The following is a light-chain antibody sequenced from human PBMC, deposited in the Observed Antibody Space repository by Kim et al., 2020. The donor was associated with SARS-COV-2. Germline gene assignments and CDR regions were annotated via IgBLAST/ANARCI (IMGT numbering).Light chain of an antibody. Sequence: ELTQPPSASGTPGQRVTISCSGSSSNIGSNNVNWYQQLPGTAPKLLIYSNDQRPSGVSDRFSGSKSGTSASLAISGLQSEDEADYYCAAWDDSLNGHWVFGGGTKVTVL. CDR2: SND. CDR3: AAWDDSLNGHWV. J-gene: IGLJ3*02. V-gene: IGLV1-44*01. CDR1: SSNIGSNN.